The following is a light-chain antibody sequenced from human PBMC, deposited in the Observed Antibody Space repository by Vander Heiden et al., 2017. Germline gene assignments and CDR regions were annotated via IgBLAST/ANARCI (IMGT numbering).Light chain of an antibody. V-gene: IGKV1-39*01. CDR1: QSISSY. J-gene: IGKJ1*01. Sequence: ASVGDRVTITCRASQSISSYLNWYQQKPGKAPKLLIYAASSLQSGVPSRFSGSGSGTDFTLTISSLQPEDFATYYCQQSDSTPWTFGQGTKVEIK. CDR3: QQSDSTPWT. CDR2: AAS.